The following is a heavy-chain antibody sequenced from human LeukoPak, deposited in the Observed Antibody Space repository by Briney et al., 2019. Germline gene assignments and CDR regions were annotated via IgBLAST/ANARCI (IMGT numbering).Heavy chain of an antibody. V-gene: IGHV4-59*08. D-gene: IGHD3-9*01. CDR3: ARVSYDILTGYDYGMDV. Sequence: SETLSLTCTASGGSISSYYLSWIRQPPGKGLEWIGNIYYSGSTNYNPSIKSRATISVDTSKNQFSLKLSSVNAADTALYYCARVSYDILTGYDYGMDVWGQGTTVTVSS. CDR1: GGSISSYY. J-gene: IGHJ6*02. CDR2: IYYSGST.